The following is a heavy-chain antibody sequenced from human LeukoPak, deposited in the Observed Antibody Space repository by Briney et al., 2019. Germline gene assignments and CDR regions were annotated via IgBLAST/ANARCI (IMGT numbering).Heavy chain of an antibody. Sequence: SETLSLTCTVSGASITGYCWSWIRQPPGKGLEWIGYIYDSGSTNYNPSLKSRATISVDTSKNQLSLNLSSVTAADTAVYYCARSSMFRGVTVDYWGQGTLVTVSS. J-gene: IGHJ4*02. CDR1: GASITGYC. CDR3: ARSSMFRGVTVDY. V-gene: IGHV4-59*08. CDR2: IYDSGST. D-gene: IGHD3-10*01.